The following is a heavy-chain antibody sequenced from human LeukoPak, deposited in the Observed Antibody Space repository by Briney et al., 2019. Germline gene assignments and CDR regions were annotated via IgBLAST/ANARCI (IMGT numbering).Heavy chain of an antibody. CDR3: AKGRPLYSRKSWFDP. CDR1: GFTFSSYA. V-gene: IGHV3-23*01. CDR2: ISGSGGST. D-gene: IGHD6-13*01. J-gene: IGHJ5*02. Sequence: GGSLRLSCAASGFTFSSYAMSWVRQAPGKGLEWVSAISGSGGSTYYADSVKGRFTISRDNSKNTPYLQMNSLRAEDTAVYYCAKGRPLYSRKSWFDPWGQGTLVTVSS.